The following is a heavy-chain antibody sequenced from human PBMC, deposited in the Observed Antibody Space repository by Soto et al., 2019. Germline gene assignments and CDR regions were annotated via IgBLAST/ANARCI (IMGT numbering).Heavy chain of an antibody. CDR1: GGSITNSSYY. V-gene: IGHV4-39*02. D-gene: IGHD3-3*01. CDR2: IYHSGTT. Sequence: KTSETLSLTCTVSGGSITNSSYYWGWIRQPPGKGLEWMGSIYHSGTTYNNPSLKSRVTISIDTSKNQFSLKLSSVTAADTAVYYCARDRLTKYGEGHLYYFDYWGQGALVTVSS. J-gene: IGHJ4*02. CDR3: ARDRLTKYGEGHLYYFDY.